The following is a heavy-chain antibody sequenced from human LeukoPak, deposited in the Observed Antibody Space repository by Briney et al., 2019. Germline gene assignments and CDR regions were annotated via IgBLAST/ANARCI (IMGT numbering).Heavy chain of an antibody. CDR3: ARNRDGYNSFDY. D-gene: IGHD5-24*01. Sequence: SQTLSLTCTVSGGSINNGGYYWSWIRQHPGKGLEWIGYIYYSGSFYYNPSLRSRVTISVDTSKNHFSLKLSTVTAADTAVYYCARNRDGYNSFDYWGQGTLVTVSS. V-gene: IGHV4-31*03. J-gene: IGHJ4*02. CDR2: IYYSGSF. CDR1: GGSINNGGYY.